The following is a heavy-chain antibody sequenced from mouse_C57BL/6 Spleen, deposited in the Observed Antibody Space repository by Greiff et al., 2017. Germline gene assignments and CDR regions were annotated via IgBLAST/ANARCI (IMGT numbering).Heavy chain of an antibody. D-gene: IGHD4-1*01. Sequence: QVQLKESGPGLVQPSQSLSISCTVSGFSLTSYGVHWVRQSPGKGLEWLGVIWGGGSSDYNAAFISSLSISTANSKSQVFFQMNSLQADDTTIDYCARTGTDYAMDYWGQGTSVTVSS. V-gene: IGHV2-2*01. CDR2: IWGGGSS. J-gene: IGHJ4*01. CDR1: GFSLTSYG. CDR3: ARTGTDYAMDY.